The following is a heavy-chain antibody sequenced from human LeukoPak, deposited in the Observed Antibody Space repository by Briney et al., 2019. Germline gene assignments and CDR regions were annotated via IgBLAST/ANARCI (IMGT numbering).Heavy chain of an antibody. CDR1: GFTFSSYD. CDR2: IGTAGDT. D-gene: IGHD4/OR15-4a*01. CDR3: ARRAGAYSHPYDY. J-gene: IGHJ4*02. Sequence: PGGSLRLSCAASGFTFSSYDMHWVRQATGKGLEWVSVIGTAGDTYYPGSVKGRFTISRENAKNSLYLQMNSLRAGDTAVYYCARRAGAYSHPYDYWGQGTLVTVSS. V-gene: IGHV3-13*01.